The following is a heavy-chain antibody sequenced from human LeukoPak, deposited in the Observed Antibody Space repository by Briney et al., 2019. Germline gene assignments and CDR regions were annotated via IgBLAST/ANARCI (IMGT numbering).Heavy chain of an antibody. CDR3: ARDASHEHGSSSRIHLDY. J-gene: IGHJ4*02. CDR2: IKQDGSEK. D-gene: IGHD6-6*01. Sequence: GVSLRLSCAASGFTFRSYWMTWVRQAPGKGLEGVANIKQDGSEKYYLDSVKGRLTISRDNAKNSLYLQMTSMRAEDRAVYYCARDASHEHGSSSRIHLDYWGQGTLVTVSS. V-gene: IGHV3-7*01. CDR1: GFTFRSYW.